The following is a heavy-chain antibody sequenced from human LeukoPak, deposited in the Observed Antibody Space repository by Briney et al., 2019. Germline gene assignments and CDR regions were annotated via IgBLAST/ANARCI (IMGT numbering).Heavy chain of an antibody. J-gene: IGHJ4*02. CDR2: ISGSGGST. Sequence: GGSLRPSCAASGFTFRSYAMSWVRQAPGKGLEWVSAISGSGGSTYYADSVKGRFTISRDNSKNTLYLQMNSLRAEDTAVYYCAKGVAEDYVWGSYRYYYFDYWGQGTLVTVSS. V-gene: IGHV3-23*01. D-gene: IGHD3-16*02. CDR1: GFTFRSYA. CDR3: AKGVAEDYVWGSYRYYYFDY.